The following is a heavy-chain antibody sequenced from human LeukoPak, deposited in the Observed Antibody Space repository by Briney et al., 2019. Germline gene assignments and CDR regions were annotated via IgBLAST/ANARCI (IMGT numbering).Heavy chain of an antibody. J-gene: IGHJ4*02. CDR1: GFTFSSYS. CDR3: AREVVATASAFDC. CDR2: ISSSSSTI. V-gene: IGHV3-48*01. D-gene: IGHD2-21*01. Sequence: GGSLRLSCAASGFTFSSYSMNWVRQAPGKGLEWVSYISSSSSTIYYADSVKGRFTISRDNAKNSLYLQMNSLRAEDTAVYYCAREVVATASAFDCWGQGTLVTVSS.